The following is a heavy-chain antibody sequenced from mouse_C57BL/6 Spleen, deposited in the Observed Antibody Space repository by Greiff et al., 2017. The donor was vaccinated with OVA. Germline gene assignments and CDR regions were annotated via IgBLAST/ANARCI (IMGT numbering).Heavy chain of an antibody. J-gene: IGHJ3*01. CDR3: AVYYYGSSYGAY. V-gene: IGHV1-82*01. CDR2: IYPGDGDT. CDR1: GYAFSSSW. D-gene: IGHD1-1*01. Sequence: VQLQQSGPELVKPGASVKISCKASGYAFSSSWMNWVKQRPGKGLEWIGRIYPGDGDTNYNGKFKGKATLTADKSSSTAYMQLSILTSEDSAVYFCAVYYYGSSYGAYWGQGTLVTVSA.